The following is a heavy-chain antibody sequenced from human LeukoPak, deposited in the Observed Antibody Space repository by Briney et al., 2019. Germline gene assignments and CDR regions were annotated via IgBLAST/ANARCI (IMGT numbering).Heavy chain of an antibody. J-gene: IGHJ4*02. Sequence: SETLSLTCTVSGGSISISNYYWGWNRQPPGKELGWIGSIYYSGSTYYNPSLKSRVTISVDTSKNQFSLKLNSVTAADTAVYYCARLSGTNLDFDYWGQGTLATVSS. V-gene: IGHV4-39*01. CDR3: ARLSGTNLDFDY. CDR2: IYYSGST. D-gene: IGHD1-20*01. CDR1: GGSISISNYY.